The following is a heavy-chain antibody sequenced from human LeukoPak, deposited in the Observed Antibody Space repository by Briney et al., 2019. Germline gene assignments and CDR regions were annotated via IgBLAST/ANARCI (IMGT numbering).Heavy chain of an antibody. CDR1: GGTFSSYA. V-gene: IGHV1-18*04. CDR2: ISAYNGNT. J-gene: IGHJ4*02. Sequence: ASVKVSCKASGGTFSSYAISWVRQAPGQGLEWMGWISAYNGNTSYAQKLQGRVTMTTDTSTSTAYMELRSLRSDDTAVYYCARDRMGALDYWGQGTLVTVSS. D-gene: IGHD1-26*01. CDR3: ARDRMGALDY.